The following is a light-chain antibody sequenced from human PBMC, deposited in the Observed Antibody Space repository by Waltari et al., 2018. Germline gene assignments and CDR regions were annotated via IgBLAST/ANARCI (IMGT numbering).Light chain of an antibody. Sequence: DIQMTQSPSTLPASVGYSVIFSSRASQSISKWLAWYQHKPGKAPKLLIYKASTLASGVASRFSGSGSGTDCTLTISILQTEDFATYYCQQYNSYSLLSFGGGTKVEIK. CDR3: QQYNSYSLLS. J-gene: IGKJ4*01. CDR1: QSISKW. V-gene: IGKV1-5*03. CDR2: KAS.